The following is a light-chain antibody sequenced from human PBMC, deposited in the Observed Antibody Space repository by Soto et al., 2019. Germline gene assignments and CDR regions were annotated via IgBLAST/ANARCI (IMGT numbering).Light chain of an antibody. CDR2: DAS. CDR3: QQRSNWPPVLT. V-gene: IGKV3-11*01. Sequence: EIVLTQSPATLSLSPGERATLSCRASQSVSSYLAWYQQKPGQAPRILIYDASNMATGIPARFSGSGSGTDFTLTISSLEPEDFAVYYCQQRSNWPPVLTFGGGTKVEIK. CDR1: QSVSSY. J-gene: IGKJ4*01.